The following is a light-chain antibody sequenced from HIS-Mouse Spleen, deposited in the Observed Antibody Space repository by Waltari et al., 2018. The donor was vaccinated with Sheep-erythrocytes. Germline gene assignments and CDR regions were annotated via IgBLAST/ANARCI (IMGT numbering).Light chain of an antibody. CDR1: ISDVGGHNY. V-gene: IGLV2-11*01. Sequence: QSALTQPRSVSGSPAQSVTISCTGTISDVGGHNYVSWYQQHPGKAPKLMIYDVSKRPSGVPDRFSGSKSGNTASLTISGLQAEDEADYYCCSYAGSYNHVFATGTKVTVL. CDR2: DVS. J-gene: IGLJ1*01. CDR3: CSYAGSYNHV.